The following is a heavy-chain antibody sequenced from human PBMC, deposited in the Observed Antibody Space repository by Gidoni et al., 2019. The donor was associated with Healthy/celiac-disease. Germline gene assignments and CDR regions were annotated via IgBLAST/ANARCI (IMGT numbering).Heavy chain of an antibody. V-gene: IGHV3-48*03. J-gene: IGHJ6*02. CDR3: ARDLGDGYNFGYYGMDV. D-gene: IGHD5-12*01. Sequence: EVQLVESGGRLVQPGGSLRLSCAASGFTFSSYEMNWVRQAPGKGLEWVSYISSSGSTIYYADSVKGRFTSSRDNAKNSLYLQRNRLRAEDTAVYYCARDLGDGYNFGYYGMDVWGQGTTVTVSS. CDR2: ISSSGSTI. CDR1: GFTFSSYE.